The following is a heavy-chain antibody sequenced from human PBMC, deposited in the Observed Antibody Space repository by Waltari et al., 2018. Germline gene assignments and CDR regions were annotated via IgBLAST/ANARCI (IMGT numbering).Heavy chain of an antibody. CDR1: GSTLTELS. Sequence: QVQLVQSGAEVKQPGASVKVSCKVSGSTLTELSMHWVRQAPGKGLEWMGGFDPEDGETIYAQKFQGRVTMTEDTSTDTAYMELSSLRSEDTAVYYCATAPDGYYYYGMDVWGQGTTVTVSS. CDR3: ATAPDGYYYYGMDV. CDR2: FDPEDGET. J-gene: IGHJ6*02. V-gene: IGHV1-24*01.